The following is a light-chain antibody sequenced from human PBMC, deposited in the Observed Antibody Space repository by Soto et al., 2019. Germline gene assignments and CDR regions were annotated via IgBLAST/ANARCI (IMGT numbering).Light chain of an antibody. CDR3: CSYAGRTTIFYV. V-gene: IGLV2-23*02. Sequence: QSALTHPASVSGSPGQSITISCTGTSSDIGSYNLVSWYQQLPGKAPRVIIYEVTKRPSGVSHRFSGSKSGNTASLTISGLQAKDEADYHCCSYAGRTTIFYVFGTGTKLTVL. J-gene: IGLJ1*01. CDR2: EVT. CDR1: SSDIGSYNL.